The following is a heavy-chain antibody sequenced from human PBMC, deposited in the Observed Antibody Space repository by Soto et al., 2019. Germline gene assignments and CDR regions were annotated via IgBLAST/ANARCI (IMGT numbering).Heavy chain of an antibody. J-gene: IGHJ4*01. D-gene: IGHD1-26*01. Sequence: SETLSLTCTVSGDSISSGSAYWGWVRQPPGKGLEWIGSFYYNGNTHYNPSLKSRATISVDTSKNQFSLKLSSVTATDRAVYYCARHLGPTGPNYWGQGTLVTVS. CDR2: FYYNGNT. CDR3: ARHLGPTGPNY. V-gene: IGHV4-39*01. CDR1: GDSISSGSAY.